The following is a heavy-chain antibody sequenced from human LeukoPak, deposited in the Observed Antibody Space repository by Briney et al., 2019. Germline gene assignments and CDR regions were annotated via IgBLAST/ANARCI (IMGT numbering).Heavy chain of an antibody. D-gene: IGHD2-21*02. CDR1: GFTFSSYA. CDR2: ISYDGSNK. V-gene: IGHV3-30-3*01. CDR3: ARDHNVVVTAIGGLDY. J-gene: IGHJ4*02. Sequence: GRSLRLSCAASGFTFSSYAMHRVRQAPGKGLEWVAVISYDGSNKYYADSVKGRFTISRDNSKNTLYLQMNSLRAEDTAVYYCARDHNVVVTAIGGLDYWGQGTLVTVSS.